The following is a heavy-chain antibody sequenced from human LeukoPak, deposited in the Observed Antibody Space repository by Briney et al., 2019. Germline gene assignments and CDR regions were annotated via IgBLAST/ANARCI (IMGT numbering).Heavy chain of an antibody. CDR3: ARGLNTPGTIFGVVINRYYYYGMDV. CDR2: INPNSGGT. CDR1: GYTFTGYY. V-gene: IGHV1-2*06. Sequence: ASVKVSCKASGYTFTGYYMHWVRQAPGQGLEWMGRINPNSGGTNYAQKFQGRVTMTRDTSISTAYMELSRLRSDDTAVYYCARGLNTPGTIFGVVINRYYYYGMDVWGQGTTVTVSS. J-gene: IGHJ6*02. D-gene: IGHD3-3*01.